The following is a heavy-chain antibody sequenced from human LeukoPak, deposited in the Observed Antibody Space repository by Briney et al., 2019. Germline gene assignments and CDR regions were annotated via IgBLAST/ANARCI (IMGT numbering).Heavy chain of an antibody. D-gene: IGHD3-3*01. CDR1: GGSISSYY. CDR2: IYYSGST. Sequence: SETLSLTCTVSGGSISSYYWSWIRQPPGKGLEWIGYIYYSGSTNYNPSLKSRVTISVDTSKNQFSLKLSSVTAADTAVYYCAGTDGHHFGYFDYWGQGTLVTVSS. V-gene: IGHV4-59*01. J-gene: IGHJ4*02. CDR3: AGTDGHHFGYFDY.